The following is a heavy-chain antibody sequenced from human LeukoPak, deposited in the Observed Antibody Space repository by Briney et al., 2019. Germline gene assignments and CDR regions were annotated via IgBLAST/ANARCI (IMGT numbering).Heavy chain of an antibody. CDR3: ARAPQIGFSGFDKNY. CDR2: IYSAGSRI. Sequence: GVSLRLSCAASGFTLSDYCMHCVRHAPGRGLVWVSRIYSAGSRIIYADSVKGRFTISRDNAKNTVYLQMNSLRADDTAVYFCARAPQIGFSGFDKNYWGQGTLVTVSS. V-gene: IGHV3-74*01. D-gene: IGHD5-12*01. CDR1: GFTLSDYC. J-gene: IGHJ4*02.